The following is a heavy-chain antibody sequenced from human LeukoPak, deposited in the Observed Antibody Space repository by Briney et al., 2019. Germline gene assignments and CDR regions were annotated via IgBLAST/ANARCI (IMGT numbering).Heavy chain of an antibody. CDR3: ARKWFGEFSNNPYFDH. CDR2: IYYSGST. CDR1: GGSISSSSYY. D-gene: IGHD3-10*01. V-gene: IGHV4-39*01. Sequence: PSETLSLTCTVSGGSISSSSYYWGWIRQPPGKGLEWIGSIYYSGSTYYNPSLKSRVTISVDKSQNQFSLKVNSLTAADTAVYYCARKWFGEFSNNPYFDHWGQGTLVTVSS. J-gene: IGHJ4*02.